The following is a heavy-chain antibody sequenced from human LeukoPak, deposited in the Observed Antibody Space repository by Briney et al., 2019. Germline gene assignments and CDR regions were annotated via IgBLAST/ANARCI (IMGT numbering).Heavy chain of an antibody. Sequence: GGSMRLSCAASGFTFSSYWMSWVRQAQGKGLEWVANIKQDGSEKYYVDSVKGRFTISRDNAKNSLYLQMNSLRAEDTAVYYCARFIRAMDFDYWGQGTLVTVSS. D-gene: IGHD3-16*01. CDR1: GFTFSSYW. J-gene: IGHJ4*02. V-gene: IGHV3-7*01. CDR3: ARFIRAMDFDY. CDR2: IKQDGSEK.